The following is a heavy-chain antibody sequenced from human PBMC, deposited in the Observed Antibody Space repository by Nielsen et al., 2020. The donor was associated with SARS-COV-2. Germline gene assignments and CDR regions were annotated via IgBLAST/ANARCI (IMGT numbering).Heavy chain of an antibody. Sequence: SETLSLTCAVSGGSISSSNWWSWVRQPPGKGLEWIGEIYHSGSTNFNPSLKSRVTISVDKSKNQFSLKLSSVTAADTAVYYCARESGTDYGDYGLLDYWGQGTLVTVSS. CDR2: IYHSGST. D-gene: IGHD4-17*01. CDR3: ARESGTDYGDYGLLDY. CDR1: GGSISSSNW. J-gene: IGHJ4*02. V-gene: IGHV4-4*02.